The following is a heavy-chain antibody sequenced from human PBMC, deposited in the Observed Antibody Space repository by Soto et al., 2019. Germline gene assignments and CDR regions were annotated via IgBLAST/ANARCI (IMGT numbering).Heavy chain of an antibody. CDR3: ARDSGRIRFDY. V-gene: IGHV4-59*12. CDR2: ISYSGNT. J-gene: IGHJ4*02. CDR1: GGSISNFY. Sequence: SETLSLTCTVSGGSISNFYWSWIRQPPGKGLEWIGYISYSGNTNYNPSLKSRVSISVDTSKNQLSLNLTSVTPEDTAVYYCARDSGRIRFDYWGQGTLVTVSS.